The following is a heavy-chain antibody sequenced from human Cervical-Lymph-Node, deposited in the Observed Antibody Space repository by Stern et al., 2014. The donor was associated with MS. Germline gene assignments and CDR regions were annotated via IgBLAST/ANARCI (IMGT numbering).Heavy chain of an antibody. V-gene: IGHV4-39*01. Sequence: QVQLQESGPGLVKPSETLSLTCTVSGGSISSSSYYWGWLRQPPGKGLVWIGSIYNSGTTYYTPSLRSRVTISVDTSKTHFSLKLSSVTAADTAVYYCARRGSSGWCAVGPNWFDPWGQGTLVTVSS. CDR3: ARRGSSGWCAVGPNWFDP. CDR1: GGSISSSSYY. D-gene: IGHD6-19*01. J-gene: IGHJ5*02. CDR2: IYNSGTT.